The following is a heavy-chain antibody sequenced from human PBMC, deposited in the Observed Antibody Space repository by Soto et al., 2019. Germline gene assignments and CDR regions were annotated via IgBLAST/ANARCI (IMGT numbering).Heavy chain of an antibody. D-gene: IGHD1-1*01. CDR3: ARILIRGTAEPLDY. CDR2: IFSNDEK. Sequence: KESGPVLVKPTETLTLTCTVSGFSLSHARMGVSWIRQPPGKALEWLAHIFSNDEKSYSTSLKSRLTISKDTSKSQVVLTMTNMDPVDTATYYCARILIRGTAEPLDYWGQGTLVTVSS. V-gene: IGHV2-26*01. CDR1: GFSLSHARMG. J-gene: IGHJ4*02.